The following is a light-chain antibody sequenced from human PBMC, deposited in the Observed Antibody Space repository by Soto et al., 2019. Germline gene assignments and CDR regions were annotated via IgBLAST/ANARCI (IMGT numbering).Light chain of an antibody. J-gene: IGLJ2*01. CDR1: SRDIGAYKF. Sequence: QSALTQPPSASGSPGQSVAISCTGTSRDIGAYKFVSWYQQHPGKAPKLIIYEVSIRPSGVPDRFSGSKSGNTASLTVSGLLAEDEADYYCSLYAGSNNVVFGGGTQLTVL. V-gene: IGLV2-8*01. CDR3: SLYAGSNNVV. CDR2: EVS.